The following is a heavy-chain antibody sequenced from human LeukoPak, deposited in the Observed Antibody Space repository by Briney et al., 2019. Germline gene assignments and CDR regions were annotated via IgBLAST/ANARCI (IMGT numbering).Heavy chain of an antibody. J-gene: IGHJ6*03. CDR2: ISAYNGNT. CDR1: GYTFTSYG. D-gene: IGHD2-2*01. CDR3: ARYCSSTSCYYYYYMDV. V-gene: IGHV1-18*01. Sequence: ASVTVSCKASGYTFTSYGISWVRQAPGQGLEWMGWISAYNGNTNYAQKLQGRVTMTTDTSTSTAYMELRSLRSDDTAVYYCARYCSSTSCYYYYYMDVWGKGTTVTVSS.